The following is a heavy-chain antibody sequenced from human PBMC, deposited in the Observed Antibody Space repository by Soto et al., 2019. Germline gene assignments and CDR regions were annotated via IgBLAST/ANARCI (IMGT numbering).Heavy chain of an antibody. CDR1: GGSFSGYY. J-gene: IGHJ4*02. CDR2: INHSGST. V-gene: IGHV4-34*01. D-gene: IGHD3-10*01. CDR3: ARGSPGYGSGSYSH. Sequence: QVQLQQWGAGLLKTSETLSLTCAVYGGSFSGYYWSWIRQPPGKGLEWIGEINHSGSTNYNPSLKSRVTISVDTSKNQFSLKLSSVTAADTAVYYCARGSPGYGSGSYSHWGQGTLVTVSS.